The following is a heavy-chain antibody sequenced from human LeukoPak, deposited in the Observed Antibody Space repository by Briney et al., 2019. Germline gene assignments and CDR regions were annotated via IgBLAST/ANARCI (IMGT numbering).Heavy chain of an antibody. CDR3: AKDTSASAQYYFDY. V-gene: IGHV3-30*18. CDR2: ISTDGKDK. Sequence: PGKSLRLSCAASGFTFSNYAMHWVRQAPGRGLEWVAVISTDGKDKHYTDSVKGRFTISRDNSKNTLYLQMNSLSAEDTAVYYCAKDTSASAQYYFDYWGQEPWSPSPQ. J-gene: IGHJ4*01. D-gene: IGHD6-25*01. CDR1: GFTFSNYA.